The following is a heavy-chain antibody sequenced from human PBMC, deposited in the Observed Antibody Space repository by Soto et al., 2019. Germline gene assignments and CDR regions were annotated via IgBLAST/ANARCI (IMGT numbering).Heavy chain of an antibody. CDR1: GFTLSSYS. D-gene: IGHD2-15*01. CDR2: ISGSGGTI. J-gene: IGHJ4*02. V-gene: IGHV3-48*02. Sequence: EVQLVESGGGLVQPGGSLRLSCAASGFTLSSYSMHWVRQAPGKGLEWVSYISGSGGTIYYADSVKGRFTISGDTAKNLLSVQMYRLGDDDTAVYFCARATGLRSSSCSYDVDFWCQGTRVTVPS. CDR3: ARATGLRSSSCSYDVDF.